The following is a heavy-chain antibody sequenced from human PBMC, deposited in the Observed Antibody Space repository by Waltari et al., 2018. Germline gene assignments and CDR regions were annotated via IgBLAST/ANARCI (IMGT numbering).Heavy chain of an antibody. J-gene: IGHJ4*02. CDR1: GLKVSTSF. CDR2: ICSGGSA. Sequence: EVQLVETGGGLIQPGGSLRLSCAASGLKVSTSFLSWVRQAPGKGLEWVSYICSGGSAYYIDAVKGRFTISRDNSKNTLYLQMNRLTADDTAVYYCARFYGSGSYFESWGQGALVTVSS. V-gene: IGHV3-53*02. CDR3: ARFYGSGSYFES. D-gene: IGHD3-10*01.